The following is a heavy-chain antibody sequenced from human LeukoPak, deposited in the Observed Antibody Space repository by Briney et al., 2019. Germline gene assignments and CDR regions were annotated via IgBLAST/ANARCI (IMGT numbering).Heavy chain of an antibody. CDR3: AKATVGVGATTGAFDI. V-gene: IGHV3-53*01. CDR2: IYSGGST. D-gene: IGHD1-26*01. CDR1: GLTVSSNY. Sequence: GGSLRLSCAASGLTVSSNYMSWVRQAPGKGLEWVSVIYSGGSTHYADSVKGRFTISRDNSKNTLYLQMNSLRAEDTAVYYCAKATVGVGATTGAFDIWGQGTMVTVSS. J-gene: IGHJ3*02.